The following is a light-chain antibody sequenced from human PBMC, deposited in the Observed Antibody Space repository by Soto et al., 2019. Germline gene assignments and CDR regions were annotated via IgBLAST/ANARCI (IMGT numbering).Light chain of an antibody. J-gene: IGLJ1*01. CDR2: EVN. V-gene: IGLV2-14*01. CDR3: SSYTTSSTHV. CDR1: SSDVGSYNY. Sequence: QSALTQPASVSGSPGQSIAISCTGTSSDVGSYNYVSWYQQHPGEAPKLMIFEVNNRPSGVSNRFSGSKSGNTASLTISGLQAEDEADYYCSSYTTSSTHVFGTGTKVTVL.